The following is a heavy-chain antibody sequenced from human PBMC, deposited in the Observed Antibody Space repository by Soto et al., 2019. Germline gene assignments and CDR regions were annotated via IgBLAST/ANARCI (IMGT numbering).Heavy chain of an antibody. CDR1: GGSFTTYG. V-gene: IGHV1-69*12. D-gene: IGHD2-8*01. CDR2: IIPSSGTT. CDR3: ARSQSQHLIEALHYYAMDV. J-gene: IGHJ6*02. Sequence: QVRLVQSGAEVKRPGSSVRVSCKASGGSFTTYGLSWVRQAPGQGLEWMGGIIPSSGTTNYAQKFQGRVTITADESTNTAYMDLSSLTSEDTAVYFCARSQSQHLIEALHYYAMDVWGQGTMVTVSS.